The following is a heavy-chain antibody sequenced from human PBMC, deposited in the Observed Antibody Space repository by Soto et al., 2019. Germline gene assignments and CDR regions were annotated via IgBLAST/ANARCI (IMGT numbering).Heavy chain of an antibody. D-gene: IGHD6-13*01. CDR3: VGDGAAPFTGFYC. CDR2: INPGDDGT. CDR1: GSNFRNYC. Sequence: QVQLVQSGAEVKKPGASVQVSCKASGSNFRNYCMHWVRQAPGQGLEWMGRINPGDDGTDYAHKLQGRVTMTRDTTTVTVYLELSRLRSDEMASYYWVGDGAAPFTGFYCGGQGSLVTVTS. J-gene: IGHJ4*02. V-gene: IGHV1-46*03.